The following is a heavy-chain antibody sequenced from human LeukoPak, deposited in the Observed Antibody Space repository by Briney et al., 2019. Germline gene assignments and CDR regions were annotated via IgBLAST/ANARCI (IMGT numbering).Heavy chain of an antibody. CDR3: ARTSIAARRANAFDI. V-gene: IGHV4-30-2*01. CDR2: IYHSGST. D-gene: IGHD6-6*01. J-gene: IGHJ3*02. Sequence: PSQTLSLTCTGSGGSISRGVYPWSWTRHPPGKALVGIGYIYHSGSTYYNPSLKSRVTISVDRSKNQFSLKLSSVTAADTAVYYCARTSIAARRANAFDIWGQGTMVTVSS. CDR1: GGSISRGVYP.